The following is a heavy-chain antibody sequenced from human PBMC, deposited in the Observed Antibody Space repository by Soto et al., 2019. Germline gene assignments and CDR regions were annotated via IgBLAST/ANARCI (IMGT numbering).Heavy chain of an antibody. V-gene: IGHV4-39*01. CDR2: IYYSGST. Sequence: QLQLQESGPGLVKPSETLSLTCTVSGGSISSSSYYWGWIRQPPGKGLEWIGSIYYSGSTYYNPSLKSRVTISVDTSKNQFSLKLSSVTAADTAVYYCARHVSVAIFDLTRWFDPWGQGTLVTVSS. CDR3: ARHVSVAIFDLTRWFDP. J-gene: IGHJ5*02. D-gene: IGHD3-3*01. CDR1: GGSISSSSYY.